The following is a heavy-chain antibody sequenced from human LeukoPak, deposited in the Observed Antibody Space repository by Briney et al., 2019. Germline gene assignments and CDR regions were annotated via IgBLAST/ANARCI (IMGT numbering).Heavy chain of an antibody. V-gene: IGHV5-51*01. CDR1: GYSFTSYW. Sequence: GESLKISCKGSGYSFTSYWIGWVRQMPGKGLEWMGIIYPGDSNTRYSPSFQGQVTISVDKSISTAYLQWSSLKASDTAMYYCARRGWYEGWFDPWAREPWSPSPQ. D-gene: IGHD6-19*01. CDR3: ARRGWYEGWFDP. J-gene: IGHJ5*02. CDR2: IYPGDSNT.